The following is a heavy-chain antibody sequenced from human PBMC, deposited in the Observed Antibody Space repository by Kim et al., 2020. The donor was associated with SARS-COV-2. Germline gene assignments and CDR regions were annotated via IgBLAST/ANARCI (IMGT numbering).Heavy chain of an antibody. CDR1: GGSFRPDG. Sequence: SVKVSCKASGGSFRPDGISWVRQAPGQGLEWMGGIIPMFGNTDYAQKFQGRVTITADQSTSTAYMELSSLRSEDTAVYYCARSPLPATIMVTQLYCWGQ. J-gene: IGHJ4*02. CDR2: IIPMFGNT. CDR3: ARSPLPATIMVTQLYC. D-gene: IGHD5-18*01. V-gene: IGHV1-69*13.